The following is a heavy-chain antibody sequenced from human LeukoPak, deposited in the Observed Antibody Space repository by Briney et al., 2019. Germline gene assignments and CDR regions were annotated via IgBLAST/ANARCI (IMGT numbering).Heavy chain of an antibody. V-gene: IGHV4-59*08. CDR3: ARHSSSWYVPLDY. CDR2: IYYSGST. J-gene: IGHJ4*02. CDR1: GGSISSYS. D-gene: IGHD6-13*01. Sequence: SETLSLTCTVSGGSISSYSWSWIRQPPGKGLEWIGYIYYSGSTNYNPSLKSRVTISVDTSKNQFSLKLSSVTAADTAVYYCARHSSSWYVPLDYWGQGTLVTVSS.